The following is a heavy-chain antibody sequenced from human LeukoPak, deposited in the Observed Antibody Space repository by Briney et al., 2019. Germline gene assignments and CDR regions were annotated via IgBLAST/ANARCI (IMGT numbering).Heavy chain of an antibody. J-gene: IGHJ4*02. CDR1: GFTFSSYG. D-gene: IGHD2-15*01. Sequence: GGSLRLSCAASGFTFSSYGMHWVRQAPGKGLEWVAVISYDGSQTFYRDSVKGRFTISRDDSKNTLHLQMNSLRIEDTAIYYCVKDDAGLPDYWGQGTLVTVSS. V-gene: IGHV3-30*18. CDR3: VKDDAGLPDY. CDR2: ISYDGSQT.